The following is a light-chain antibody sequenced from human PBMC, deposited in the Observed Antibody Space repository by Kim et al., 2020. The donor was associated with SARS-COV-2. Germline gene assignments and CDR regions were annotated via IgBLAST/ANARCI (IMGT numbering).Light chain of an antibody. CDR1: SSGSKG. V-gene: IGLV3-21*04. CDR2: YDS. Sequence: PGKTARVSCGGNSSGSKGLHWYQQTSGQAPILVIYYDSDRPSGIPERFSGSNSGNTATLTISRVEAGDEADYYCQVWDSSSDHRVVFGGGTKLTVL. CDR3: QVWDSSSDHRVV. J-gene: IGLJ2*01.